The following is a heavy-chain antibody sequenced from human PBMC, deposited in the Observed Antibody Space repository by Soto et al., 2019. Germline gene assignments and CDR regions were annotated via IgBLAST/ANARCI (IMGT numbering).Heavy chain of an antibody. CDR1: GGSISSYY. CDR3: ARALVVVVAAHKSCDFDI. CDR2: IYYSGST. J-gene: IGHJ3*02. Sequence: SETLSLTCTVSGGSISSYYWSWIRQPLGKGLEWIGYIYYSGSTNYNPSLKSRVTISVDTSKNQFSLKLSSVTAADTAVYYCARALVVVVAAHKSCDFDIWHDGTTVTVSS. V-gene: IGHV4-59*01. D-gene: IGHD2-15*01.